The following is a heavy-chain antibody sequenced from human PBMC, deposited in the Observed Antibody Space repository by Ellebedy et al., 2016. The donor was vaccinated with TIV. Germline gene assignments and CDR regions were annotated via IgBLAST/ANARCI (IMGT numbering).Heavy chain of an antibody. D-gene: IGHD1-1*01. Sequence: GESLKISXAASGFTFSSYWMIWVRQAPGKGLEWVANIKEDGTDKNYVESVRGRFTISRDNAKNSLYLQMNNLSAEDTAVYYCAKDRGWNLVDYWGQGTLVTVST. J-gene: IGHJ4*02. CDR2: IKEDGTDK. V-gene: IGHV3-7*01. CDR1: GFTFSSYW. CDR3: AKDRGWNLVDY.